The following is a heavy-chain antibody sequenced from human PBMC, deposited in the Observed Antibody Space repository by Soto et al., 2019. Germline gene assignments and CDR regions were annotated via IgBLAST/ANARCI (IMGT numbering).Heavy chain of an antibody. CDR3: AHTRGGGNSACFDA. J-gene: IGHJ5*02. CDR1: GFSLTSGPAG. Sequence: QITLKESGPSLLKPTQTLTLTCTFSGFSLTSGPAGVGWIRQPPGKALEWLALIYWDGERRYSPSLKSRLTITKDTSKDHVVLTMTNMDPVDTGTYYCAHTRGGGNSACFDAWGQGTLVTVSS. V-gene: IGHV2-5*02. CDR2: IYWDGER. D-gene: IGHD2-21*02.